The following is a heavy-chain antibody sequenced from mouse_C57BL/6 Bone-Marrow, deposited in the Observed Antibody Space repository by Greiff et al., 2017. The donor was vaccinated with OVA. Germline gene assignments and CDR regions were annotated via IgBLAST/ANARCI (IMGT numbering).Heavy chain of an antibody. V-gene: IGHV3-6*01. CDR1: GYSITSGYY. CDR2: ISYDGRN. Sequence: EVQLQESGPGLVKPSQSLSLTCSVTGYSITSGYYWNWFRQFPGNKLEWMGYISYDGRNNYNPFLNNRISSTRYTSKNQFFLKLNSVTTESTATYYCARGGDGTYVDSAMDEWGQGTSVTASS. D-gene: IGHD2-1*01. CDR3: ARGGDGTYVDSAMDE. J-gene: IGHJ4*01.